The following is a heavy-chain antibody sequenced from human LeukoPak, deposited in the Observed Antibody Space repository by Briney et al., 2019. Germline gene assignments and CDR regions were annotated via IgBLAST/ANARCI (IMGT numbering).Heavy chain of an antibody. CDR3: ARCALGVWADNYYMDV. D-gene: IGHD3-16*01. Sequence: GGSLRLSCSASESLNGYAMSWVRQAPGMGLEWVASISYSGSYMYYADSVKGRFIISRNNATKTLPHEMNSLTSHDTAIYYCARCALGVWADNYYMDVWGTGTTVIVSS. CDR1: ESLNGYA. CDR2: ISYSGSYM. V-gene: IGHV3-21*03. J-gene: IGHJ6*03.